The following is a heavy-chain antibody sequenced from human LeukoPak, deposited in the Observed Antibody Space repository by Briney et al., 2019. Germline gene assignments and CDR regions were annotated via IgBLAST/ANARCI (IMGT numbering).Heavy chain of an antibody. CDR2: IDPSDSYT. D-gene: IGHD6-6*01. CDR1: GYSFTSYW. Sequence: GESLKISCKGSGYSFTSYWISWVRQMPGKGLEWMGRIDPSDSYTNYSPSFQGQVTISADKSISTAYLQWSSLKASDTAMYYCASSEYSSSPFDYWGQGTLVTVSS. CDR3: ASSEYSSSPFDY. V-gene: IGHV5-10-1*04. J-gene: IGHJ4*02.